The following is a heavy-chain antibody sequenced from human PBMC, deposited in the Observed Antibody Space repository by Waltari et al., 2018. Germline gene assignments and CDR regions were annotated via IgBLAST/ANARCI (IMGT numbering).Heavy chain of an antibody. V-gene: IGHV4-4*07. Sequence: QVQLQESGPGLVKPSETLSLTCTVSGGSISSYYWSWLRQPAGKGLEWIGRIYTSGSTNYNPSLKSRVTISVDKSKNQFSLKLSSVTAADTAVYYCARVGRSSIAAREDYYYYGMDVWGQGTTVTVSS. CDR3: ARVGRSSIAAREDYYYYGMDV. CDR2: IYTSGST. D-gene: IGHD6-6*01. J-gene: IGHJ6*02. CDR1: GGSISSYY.